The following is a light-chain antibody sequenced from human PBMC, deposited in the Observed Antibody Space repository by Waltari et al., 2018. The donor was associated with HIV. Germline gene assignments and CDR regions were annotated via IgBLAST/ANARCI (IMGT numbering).Light chain of an antibody. Sequence: SYVLTQPPSVSVAPGKTARITCGGENIGSKSVNWYQKQPGQAPGMVIYHDTDRPSGTPDRFSGSNSEDTGTLTIRRVEAGDEADYFCQVWDTNTDQYVIFGGGTNLAV. CDR3: QVWDTNTDQYVI. CDR2: HDT. CDR1: NIGSKS. V-gene: IGLV3-21*01. J-gene: IGLJ2*01.